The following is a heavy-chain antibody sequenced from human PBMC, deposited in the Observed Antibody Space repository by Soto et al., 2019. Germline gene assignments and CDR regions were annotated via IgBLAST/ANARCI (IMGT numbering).Heavy chain of an antibody. D-gene: IGHD3-3*01. V-gene: IGHV1-2*02. CDR2: INAHSGGT. Sequence: ASVKVSCKASGFSFTGYYIHWLRQAPGQGLEWMGWINAHSGGTEYAQKFQGRVTLTRDTSIATAYLEVRRLRSEDTAVYYCATGFWSGPIAHYFDYWGQGTLVTVSS. CDR3: ATGFWSGPIAHYFDY. CDR1: GFSFTGYY. J-gene: IGHJ4*01.